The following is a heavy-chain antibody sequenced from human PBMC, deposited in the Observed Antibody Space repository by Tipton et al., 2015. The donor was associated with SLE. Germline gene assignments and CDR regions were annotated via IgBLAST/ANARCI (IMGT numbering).Heavy chain of an antibody. V-gene: IGHV4-34*09. D-gene: IGHD4-17*01. Sequence: TLSLTCAVYGGSFSGYYWSWIRQPPGKGLEWIGNIYYSGSTYYNPTLKSRVTISVDTSKNQFSLKLSSVTAADTAVYYCARDLNGDFDYWGQGTLVTVSS. J-gene: IGHJ4*02. CDR3: ARDLNGDFDY. CDR1: GGSFSGYY. CDR2: IYYSGST.